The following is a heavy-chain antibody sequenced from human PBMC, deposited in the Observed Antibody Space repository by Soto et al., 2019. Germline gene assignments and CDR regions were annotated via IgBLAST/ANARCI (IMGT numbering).Heavy chain of an antibody. CDR2: ITISSNKI. Sequence: PGGSLRLSCAASGFTFDDSAMHWVRQAPGKGLEWVSSITISSNKIYYADSVKGRFTISRDNAKNSLYLQMNSLRAEDTAVYYCARDYYYDSSGYSPLDYWGHGTLVTVSS. CDR3: ARDYYYDSSGYSPLDY. V-gene: IGHV3-21*01. D-gene: IGHD3-22*01. CDR1: GFTFDDSA. J-gene: IGHJ4*01.